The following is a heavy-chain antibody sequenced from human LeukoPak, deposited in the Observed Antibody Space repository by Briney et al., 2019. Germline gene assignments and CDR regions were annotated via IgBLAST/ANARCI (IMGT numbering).Heavy chain of an antibody. CDR2: ISSSSSYI. CDR1: GFTFSSYS. J-gene: IGHJ3*02. Sequence: PGGSLGLSCAASGFTFSSYSMNWVRQAPGKGLEWVSSISSSSSYIHYADSVKGRFTISRDNAKNSLYLQINSLRAEDTAVYFCARGSGSYVSGDAFDIWGQGTMVTVSS. D-gene: IGHD1-26*01. CDR3: ARGSGSYVSGDAFDI. V-gene: IGHV3-21*01.